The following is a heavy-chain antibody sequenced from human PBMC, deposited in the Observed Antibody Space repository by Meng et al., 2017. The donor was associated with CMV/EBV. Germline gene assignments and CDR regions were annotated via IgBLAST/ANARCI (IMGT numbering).Heavy chain of an antibody. CDR1: GYTFTSYY. Sequence: QGQLVQSGAEVKQPGASVKFSCKASGYTFTSYYMHWVRQAPGQGLEWMEIINPSGGSTSYAQKFQGRVTTTRDTSTSTVYMELSSLRSEDTAVYYCAEGDYGDAQVWGQGTLVTVSS. J-gene: IGHJ4*02. D-gene: IGHD4-17*01. V-gene: IGHV1-46*01. CDR3: AEGDYGDAQV. CDR2: INPSGGST.